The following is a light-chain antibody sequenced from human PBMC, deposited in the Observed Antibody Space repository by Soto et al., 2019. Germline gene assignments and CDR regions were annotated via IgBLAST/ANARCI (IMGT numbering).Light chain of an antibody. CDR1: QTISSW. CDR3: QQTLSFPPT. J-gene: IGKJ1*01. CDR2: KAS. Sequence: DIQMTQSPSTLSGSVGDRVTITCRASQTISSWLAWYQQKPGKAPKLLIYKASTLKSGVPSRFSGSGSGTEFTLTISSLQPYDFATYYCQQTLSFPPTFGQGTKV. V-gene: IGKV1-5*03.